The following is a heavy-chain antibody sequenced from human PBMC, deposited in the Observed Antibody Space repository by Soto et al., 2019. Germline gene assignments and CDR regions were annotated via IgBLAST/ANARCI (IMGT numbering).Heavy chain of an antibody. CDR1: GGSISSSSYY. D-gene: IGHD3-10*01. CDR3: ARRFLMVRDCGMDV. Sequence: PSETLSLTCTVSGGSISSSSYYWGWIRQPPGKGLEWIGSIYYSGSTYYNPSLKSRVTISVDTSKNQFSLKLSSVTAADTAVYYCARRFLMVRDCGMDVWGQGTTVTVSS. V-gene: IGHV4-39*01. CDR2: IYYSGST. J-gene: IGHJ6*02.